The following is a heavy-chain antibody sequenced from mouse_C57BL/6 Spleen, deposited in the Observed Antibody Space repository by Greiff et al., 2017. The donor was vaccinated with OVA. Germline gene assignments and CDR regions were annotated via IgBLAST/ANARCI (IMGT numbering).Heavy chain of an antibody. CDR1: GYTFTSYW. V-gene: IGHV1-64*01. CDR3: ARGYYDYDEFAY. D-gene: IGHD2-4*01. J-gene: IGHJ3*01. Sequence: VQLQQPGAELVKPGASVTLSCKASGYTFTSYWLHWVKQRPGQGLEWIGMIHPNSGSTNYNEKFKSKATLTVDKSSSTAYMQLSSLTSEDSAVYYCARGYYDYDEFAYWGQGTLVTVSA. CDR2: IHPNSGST.